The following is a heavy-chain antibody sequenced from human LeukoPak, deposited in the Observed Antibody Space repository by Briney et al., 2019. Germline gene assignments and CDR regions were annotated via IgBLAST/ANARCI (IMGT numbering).Heavy chain of an antibody. J-gene: IGHJ6*02. D-gene: IGHD2-15*01. CDR3: ARGANFYYYGMDV. Sequence: SETLSLTCAVYGGSFSGYYWSWIRQPPGQGLEWIGEINHSGRTNYNPSLKSRVTISVDTSKNQFSLKLSSVTAADTAVYYCARGANFYYYGMDVWGQGTTVTVSS. CDR2: INHSGRT. V-gene: IGHV4-34*01. CDR1: GGSFSGYY.